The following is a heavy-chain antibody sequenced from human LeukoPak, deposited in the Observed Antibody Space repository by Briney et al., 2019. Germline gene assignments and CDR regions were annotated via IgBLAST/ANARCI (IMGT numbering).Heavy chain of an antibody. V-gene: IGHV3-30*02. CDR2: IRFDGSHQ. J-gene: IGHJ4*02. CDR1: GFTFSSYG. CDR3: ATNSIAVAGSVDY. Sequence: PGGSLRLSCAASGFTFSSYGMHWVRQAPGKGLEWVAFIRFDGSHQSYGGSVKGRFTISRDNSKNTLYLQMNSLRAEDTAVYYCATNSIAVAGSVDYWGQGTLVTVSS. D-gene: IGHD6-19*01.